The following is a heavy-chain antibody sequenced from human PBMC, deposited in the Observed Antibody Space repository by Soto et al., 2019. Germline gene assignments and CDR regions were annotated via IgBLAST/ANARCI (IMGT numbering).Heavy chain of an antibody. CDR3: ARAQRLACFDY. CDR1: GFRFSDRY. V-gene: IGHV3-72*01. Sequence: GGSLRLSCAVSGFRFSDRYMDWVRQAPGKGLEWVARSLNKAESYITEYAASVSGRFTISRDDSENSLYLQMNSVKTEDTAVYYCARAQRLACFDYWGQGALVTVSS. CDR2: SLNKAESYIT. D-gene: IGHD1-1*01. J-gene: IGHJ4*02.